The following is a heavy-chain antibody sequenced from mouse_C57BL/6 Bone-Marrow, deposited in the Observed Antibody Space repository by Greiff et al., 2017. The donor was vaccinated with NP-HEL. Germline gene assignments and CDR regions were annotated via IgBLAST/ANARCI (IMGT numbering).Heavy chain of an antibody. CDR1: GYTFTDYY. Sequence: QVQLKESGAELVRPGASVKLSCKASGYTFTDYYINWVKQRPGQGLEWIARIYPGSGNTYYNEKFKGKATLTAEKSSSTAYMQLSSLTSEDSAVYFCARIPYYGSSYGKAMDYWGQGTSVTVSS. V-gene: IGHV1-76*01. CDR3: ARIPYYGSSYGKAMDY. CDR2: IYPGSGNT. J-gene: IGHJ4*01. D-gene: IGHD1-1*01.